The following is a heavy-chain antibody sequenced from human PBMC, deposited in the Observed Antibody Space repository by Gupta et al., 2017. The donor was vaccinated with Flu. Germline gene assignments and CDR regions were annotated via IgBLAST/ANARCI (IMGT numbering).Heavy chain of an antibody. CDR1: DG. D-gene: IGHD1-26*01. CDR2: LSYDGRNK. J-gene: IGHJ4*02. Sequence: DGRHWVGQEPGKGLEWLAFLSYDGRNKNYAASVKGRFTISRDNSKNTLYLQRNSRRAEDTAGDDGAKDRRTRGAGGGFDYWGQGTLVTVSS. CDR3: AKDRRTRGAGGGFDY. V-gene: IGHV3-30*18.